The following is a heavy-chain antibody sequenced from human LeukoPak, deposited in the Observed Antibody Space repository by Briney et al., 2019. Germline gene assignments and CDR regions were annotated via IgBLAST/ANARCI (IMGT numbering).Heavy chain of an antibody. CDR3: ARSPGGYSGPFAY. CDR2: ISTSGTAI. Sequence: GGSLRLSCAASGFTFSTYEMTWIRQAPGKGLEWVSYISTSGTAIYYADSVKGRFTISRDNSRNSLYLQMNSLRAEDTAVYYCARSPGGYSGPFAYWGQGTLVTVSS. D-gene: IGHD5-12*01. J-gene: IGHJ4*02. V-gene: IGHV3-48*03. CDR1: GFTFSTYE.